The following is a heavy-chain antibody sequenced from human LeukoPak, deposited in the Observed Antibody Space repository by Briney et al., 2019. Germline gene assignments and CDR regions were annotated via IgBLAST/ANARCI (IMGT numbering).Heavy chain of an antibody. J-gene: IGHJ4*02. Sequence: KSSETLSLTCTVSSGSIDSYYWSWIRQPPGKGLEWIGYIYYVGSTDYNPSLKSRVTISVDKSRSHFSLNLSSVTAADTAVYYCARVNINNWHSCDYWGQGTLVTVSS. CDR3: ARVNINNWHSCDY. CDR2: IYYVGST. D-gene: IGHD1-1*01. CDR1: SGSIDSYY. V-gene: IGHV4-59*12.